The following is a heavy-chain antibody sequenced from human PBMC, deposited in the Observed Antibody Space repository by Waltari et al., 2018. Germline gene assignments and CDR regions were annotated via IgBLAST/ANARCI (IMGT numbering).Heavy chain of an antibody. CDR2: IYYSGST. V-gene: IGHV4-39*07. J-gene: IGHJ3*02. Sequence: QLQLQESGPGLVKPSETLSLTCTVSGGSISSSSYYWGWIRQPPGKGLEWIGSIYYSGSTYYNPSLKSRVTISVDTSKNQFSPKLSSVTAADTAVYYCARVVRTTRGGAFDIWGQGTMVTVSS. CDR1: GGSISSSSYY. D-gene: IGHD3-3*01. CDR3: ARVVRTTRGGAFDI.